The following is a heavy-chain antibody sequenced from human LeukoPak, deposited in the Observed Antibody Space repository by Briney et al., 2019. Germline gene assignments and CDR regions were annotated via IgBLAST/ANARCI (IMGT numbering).Heavy chain of an antibody. D-gene: IGHD6-13*01. J-gene: IGHJ5*02. V-gene: IGHV1-18*04. CDR2: ISAYNGNT. Sequence: GASVKVSCKASGYTFTSYYMHWVRQAPGQGLEWMGWISAYNGNTNYAQKLQGRVTMTTDTSTSTAYMELRSLRSDDTAVYYCARGYSSSWYFNWFDPWGQGTLVTVSS. CDR3: ARGYSSSWYFNWFDP. CDR1: GYTFTSYY.